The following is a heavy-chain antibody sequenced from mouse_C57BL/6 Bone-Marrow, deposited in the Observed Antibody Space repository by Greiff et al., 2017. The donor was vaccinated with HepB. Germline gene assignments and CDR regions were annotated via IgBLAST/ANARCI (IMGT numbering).Heavy chain of an antibody. V-gene: IGHV6-3*01. CDR1: GFTFSNYW. J-gene: IGHJ4*01. CDR2: IRLKSDNYAT. Sequence: EVKLMESGGGLVQPGGSMKLSCVASGFTFSNYWMNWVRQSPEKGLEWVAQIRLKSDNYATHYAESVKGRFTISRDDSKSSVYLQMNNLRAEDTGIYYCTAERYYAMDYWGQGTSVTVSS. CDR3: TAERYYAMDY.